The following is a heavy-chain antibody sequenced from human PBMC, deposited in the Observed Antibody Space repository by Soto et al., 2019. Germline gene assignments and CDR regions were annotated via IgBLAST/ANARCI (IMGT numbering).Heavy chain of an antibody. CDR1: GYTFANYA. CDR2: INSGHGNT. V-gene: IGHV1-3*04. Sequence: ASVKVSCKASGYTFANYAVHWLRQAPGQSLEWVGWINSGHGNTKYSQKFQARVTITRDASASTDYLELSCLRSEDTAVYYCARLVAPGEFDYWGQGTRVTVSS. CDR3: ARLVAPGEFDY. J-gene: IGHJ4*02. D-gene: IGHD2-15*01.